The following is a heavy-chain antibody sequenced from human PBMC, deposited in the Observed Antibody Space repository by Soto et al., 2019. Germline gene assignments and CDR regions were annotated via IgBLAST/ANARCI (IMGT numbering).Heavy chain of an antibody. V-gene: IGHV1-46*01. J-gene: IGHJ4*02. CDR3: ARDLRRHEVPAAMDY. D-gene: IGHD2-2*01. CDR1: GYTFTSYY. Sequence: ASVEVSCKASGYTFTSYYMQWVRQAPGQGLEWMGIINPSGGSTSYAQKFQGRVTMTRDTSTSTVYMELSSLRSEDTAVYYCARDLRRHEVPAAMDYWGQGTLVTVSS. CDR2: INPSGGST.